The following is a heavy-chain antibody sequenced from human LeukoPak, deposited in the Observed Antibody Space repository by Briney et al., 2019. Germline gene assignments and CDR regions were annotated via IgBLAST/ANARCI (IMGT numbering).Heavy chain of an antibody. J-gene: IGHJ4*02. CDR1: GLTFSGYV. V-gene: IGHV3-23*01. CDR2: ISANGGRT. Sequence: GGSLRLSCAASGLTFSGYVMSWARQAPGKGLEWVAAISANGGRTYYTESVKGHFTISRDNSKNTLYLQMNSLRADDTAVYYCAKGPERRGFCSGSACYSDCWGQGTLVAVSS. CDR3: AKGPERRGFCSGSACYSDC. D-gene: IGHD2-8*02.